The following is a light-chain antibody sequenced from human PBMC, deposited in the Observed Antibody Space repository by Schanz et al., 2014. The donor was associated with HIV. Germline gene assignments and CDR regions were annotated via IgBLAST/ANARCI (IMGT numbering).Light chain of an antibody. J-gene: IGLJ2*01. V-gene: IGLV2-11*01. Sequence: QSALTQPRSVSGSPGQSVTISCTGTSSDVGGYNYVSWYQQHPGKAPKLMIYDVTKRPSGVPDRFSGSMDMTSNSASLTISGLQTEDEADYYCQSYDSSNQVFGGGTKVTVL. CDR1: SSDVGGYNY. CDR2: DVT. CDR3: QSYDSSNQV.